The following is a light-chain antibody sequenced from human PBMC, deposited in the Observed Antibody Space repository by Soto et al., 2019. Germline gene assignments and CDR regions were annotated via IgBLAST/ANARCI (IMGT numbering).Light chain of an antibody. CDR3: SSYAGSNLWL. Sequence: QSALTQSPSASGSPGQSVTISCTRTSTDVGNYKYVAWYQQHSGKAPKLMLYEVSKRPSGVPDRFYGPKSGNTGSLTVSGLHVEDEPDYYCSSYAGSNLWLFRGGTKLTVL. J-gene: IGLJ3*02. V-gene: IGLV2-8*01. CDR1: STDVGNYKY. CDR2: EVS.